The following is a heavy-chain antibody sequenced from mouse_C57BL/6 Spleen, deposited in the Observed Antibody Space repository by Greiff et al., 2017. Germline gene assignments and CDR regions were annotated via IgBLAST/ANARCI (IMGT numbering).Heavy chain of an antibody. J-gene: IGHJ2*01. CDR2: IDPSDSYT. D-gene: IGHD2-4*01. CDR1: GYTFTSYW. CDR3: ARRRPIYYESDY. Sequence: QVQLQQPGAELVKPGASVKLSCKASGYTFTSYWMQWVKQRPGPGLEWIGEIDPSDSYTNYNQKFKGKATLTVDTSSSTAYMQLSSLTSEDSAVYYCARRRPIYYESDYWGQGTTLTVSS. V-gene: IGHV1-50*01.